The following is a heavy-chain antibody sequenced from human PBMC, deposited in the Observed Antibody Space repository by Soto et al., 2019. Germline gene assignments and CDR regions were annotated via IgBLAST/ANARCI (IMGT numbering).Heavy chain of an antibody. CDR3: ATLGTIYSGGMDV. V-gene: IGHV3-9*01. CDR2: ISWDGGKI. CDR1: GFTFDDYA. Sequence: EVQLVESGGGLVQPGRSLRLSCAASGFTFDDYAMHWVRQAPGKGLEWVSGISWDGGKIGYADSVKGRFTISRDNAKNSLYLQVNSVRTEDAALYYCATLGTIYSGGMDVWGQGTTVTVSS. D-gene: IGHD2-2*01. J-gene: IGHJ6*02.